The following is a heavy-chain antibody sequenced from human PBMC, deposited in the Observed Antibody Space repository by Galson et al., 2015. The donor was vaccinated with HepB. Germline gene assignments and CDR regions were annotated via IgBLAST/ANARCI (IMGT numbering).Heavy chain of an antibody. D-gene: IGHD4-17*01. CDR1: GYTFTGYY. V-gene: IGHV1-2*02. J-gene: IGHJ3*02. CDR2: INPNSGGT. CDR3: AREPPATVTEDAFEI. Sequence: SVKVSCKASGYTFTGYYMHWVRQAPGQGLEWMGWINPNSGGTNYAQKFQGRVTMTRDTSISTAYMELSRLRSGDTAVYYCAREPPATVTEDAFEIWGQGTMVTVSS.